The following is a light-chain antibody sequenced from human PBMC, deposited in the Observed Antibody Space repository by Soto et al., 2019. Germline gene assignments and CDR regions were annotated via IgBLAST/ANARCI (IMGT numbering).Light chain of an antibody. Sequence: DIPMTQSPATLSASLGDRVTITCRASQTINRWLAWYQQKPRKAPKLLIYDGSTLQSGVPSRFSGSGSGTEFTLTISSLQPDDVATYYCQQYNALWYTFGQGTKVEFK. CDR1: QTINRW. J-gene: IGKJ2*01. V-gene: IGKV1-5*01. CDR2: DGS. CDR3: QQYNALWYT.